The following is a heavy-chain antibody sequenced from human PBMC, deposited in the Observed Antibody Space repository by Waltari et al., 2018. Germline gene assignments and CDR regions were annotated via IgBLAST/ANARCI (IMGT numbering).Heavy chain of an antibody. CDR3: AREFGRSFDF. D-gene: IGHD3-10*01. CDR1: GFTFINYA. V-gene: IGHV3-30*04. Sequence: QEQLVESGGGVVQPGRSLRLSCSTSGFTFINYAIHWLRQAPGKGLEWVTVMSYDGKNKYYGDSVKGRFTISGDNSKSTLFLQMDSLRPDDTAVYYCAREFGRSFDFWGQGTLVTVSS. J-gene: IGHJ4*02. CDR2: MSYDGKNK.